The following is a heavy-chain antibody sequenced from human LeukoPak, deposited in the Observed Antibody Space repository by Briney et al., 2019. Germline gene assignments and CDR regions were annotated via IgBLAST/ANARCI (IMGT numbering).Heavy chain of an antibody. J-gene: IGHJ4*02. CDR3: ARVSSGWCFDY. CDR2: ISYDGSNK. CDR1: GFTFSSYA. V-gene: IGHV3-30-3*01. Sequence: PGGSLRLSCAASGFTFSSYAMHWVRQAPGKGLEWVAVISYDGSNKYYADSVKGRFTISRDNSKNTLYLQMNSLRAEDTAVYYCARVSSGWCFDYWGQGTLVTVS. D-gene: IGHD6-19*01.